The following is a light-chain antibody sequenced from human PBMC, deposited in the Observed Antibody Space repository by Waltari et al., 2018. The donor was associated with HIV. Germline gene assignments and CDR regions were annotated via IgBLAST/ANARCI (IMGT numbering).Light chain of an antibody. CDR1: QSLSGD. CDR3: QQYINSPPYT. Sequence: EILLTQSPATLSVSPGERVTLSCRASQSLSGDLAWYQQKPGQAPRLLIYGTSSMATDIPARFSGSGSGTDYSLTISSLQSEDTAVYYCQQYINSPPYTFGQGTKLEIK. V-gene: IGKV3-15*01. J-gene: IGKJ2*01. CDR2: GTS.